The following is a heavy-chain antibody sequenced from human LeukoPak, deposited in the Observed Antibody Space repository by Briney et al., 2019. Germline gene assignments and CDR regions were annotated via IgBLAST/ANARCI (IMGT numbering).Heavy chain of an antibody. J-gene: IGHJ4*02. Sequence: ASVKVSCKASGYTFTSYGISWVRQAPGQGLEWMGWISAYNGNTNYAQKLQGRVTMTTDTSTSTAYMELRSLRSDDTAVYYCARDRRDSSSYSCFDYWGQGTLVTVSS. CDR2: ISAYNGNT. V-gene: IGHV1-18*01. CDR3: ARDRRDSSSYSCFDY. D-gene: IGHD6-6*01. CDR1: GYTFTSYG.